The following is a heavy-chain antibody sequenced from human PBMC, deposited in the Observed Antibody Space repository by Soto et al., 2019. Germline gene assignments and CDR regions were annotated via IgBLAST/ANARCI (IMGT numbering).Heavy chain of an antibody. V-gene: IGHV3-30*18. CDR3: AKDRGGGNGMDV. J-gene: IGHJ6*02. Sequence: QMQLVESGGGVVQPGRSLRLSCAASGFAFSSYGMHWVRQAPGKGLEWVAVISYDGSNKYYADSVKGRFTISRDNSKNTLYLQMNSLRAEDTAVYYCAKDRGGGNGMDVWGQGTTVTVSS. CDR1: GFAFSSYG. D-gene: IGHD1-1*01. CDR2: ISYDGSNK.